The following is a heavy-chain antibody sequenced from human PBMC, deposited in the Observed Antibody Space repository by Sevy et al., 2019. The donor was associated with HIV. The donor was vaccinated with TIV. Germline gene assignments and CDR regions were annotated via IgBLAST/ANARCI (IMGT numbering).Heavy chain of an antibody. CDR3: ARVLGRFDGSGSYQGLDY. J-gene: IGHJ4*02. CDR2: IWYDGSNG. V-gene: IGHV3-33*01. Sequence: GGSLRLSCVASGFTFSTYGMHWVRQAPGKGLEWVAVIWYDGSNGYYTDSVKGRFTISRDNSKNTLYLQMNSLRAEDTAVYYCARVLGRFDGSGSYQGLDYWGQGTLVTVSS. D-gene: IGHD3-10*01. CDR1: GFTFSTYG.